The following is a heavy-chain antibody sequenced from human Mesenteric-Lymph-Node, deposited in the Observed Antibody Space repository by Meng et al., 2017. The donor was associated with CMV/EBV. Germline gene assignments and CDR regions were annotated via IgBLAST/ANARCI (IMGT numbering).Heavy chain of an antibody. Sequence: SVKVSCKASGYTFTGYYMHWVRQAPGQGLEWMGWINPNSGGTNYAQKFQGRVTMTRDTSISTAYMELSRLRSDDTAVYYCARGGSGHIVVVIAAPFDYWDQGTLVTVSS. J-gene: IGHJ4*02. V-gene: IGHV1-2*02. CDR1: GYTFTGYY. D-gene: IGHD2-21*01. CDR3: ARGGSGHIVVVIAAPFDY. CDR2: INPNSGGT.